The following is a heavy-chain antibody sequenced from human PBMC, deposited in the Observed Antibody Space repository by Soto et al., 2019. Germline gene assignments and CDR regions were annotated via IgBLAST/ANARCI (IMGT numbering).Heavy chain of an antibody. D-gene: IGHD2-21*02. CDR2: IYGNGAGI. J-gene: IGHJ4*02. V-gene: IGHV3-23*01. Sequence: PGGALRVSCAASVFTCIDYAMTWVRQAPGKGVESVSGIYGNGAGIQYADSVRGRFTISRDNSKNTLYLQMNSLRAEDTAVYYCAKDVISGDGFWLMHHWGQGTLFTVSS. CDR3: AKDVISGDGFWLMHH. CDR1: VFTCIDYA.